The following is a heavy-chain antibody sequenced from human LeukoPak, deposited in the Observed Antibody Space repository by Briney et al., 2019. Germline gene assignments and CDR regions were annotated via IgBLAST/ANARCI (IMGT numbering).Heavy chain of an antibody. CDR2: IYPGDSDT. CDR3: ARHTSGSTRTWFDP. J-gene: IGHJ5*02. CDR1: GYSFSSYW. Sequence: GESLKISCKGYGYSFSSYWIGWVRQMPGKGLEWMGIIYPGDSDTRYSPSFQGQVTISADKSVSTAYLQWNSLKASDTAMYFCARHTSGSTRTWFDPWGQGTLVTVSS. D-gene: IGHD3-10*01. V-gene: IGHV5-51*01.